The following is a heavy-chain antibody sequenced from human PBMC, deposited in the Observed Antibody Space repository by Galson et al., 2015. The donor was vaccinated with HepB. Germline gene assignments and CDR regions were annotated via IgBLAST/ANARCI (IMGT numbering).Heavy chain of an antibody. J-gene: IGHJ3*01. CDR3: ARDCLSILRGAHWGCSPFDL. V-gene: IGHV3-48*01. CDR2: IIGRVEPK. Sequence: SLRLSCAAYGFTFSSYTMKWVRQAPEKRLEWISYIIGRVEPKSSGVSVKGRFIISRDNAQKSLFLQMNSLRVEDTAVYYCARDCLSILRGAHWGCSPFDLWGQGTMVTVSS. D-gene: IGHD3-10*01. CDR1: GFTFSSYT.